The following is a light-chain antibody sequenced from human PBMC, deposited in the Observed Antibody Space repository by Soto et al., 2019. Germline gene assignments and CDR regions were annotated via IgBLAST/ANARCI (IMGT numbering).Light chain of an antibody. V-gene: IGKV3-20*01. CDR2: GAS. CDR1: QSVGSS. J-gene: IGKJ1*01. CDR3: QQYGGSPQT. Sequence: EIVLTQSPGTLSLSPGERATLSCRASQSVGSSLSWYQQKPGQAPRLLFYGASNRATAIPDRFSGSGFGTDFTLTITRLEPEDFAVYYCQQYGGSPQTFGPGTKVDIK.